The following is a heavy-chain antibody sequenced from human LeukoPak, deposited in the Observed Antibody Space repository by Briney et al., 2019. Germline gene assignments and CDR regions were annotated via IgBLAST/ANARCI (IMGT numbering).Heavy chain of an antibody. D-gene: IGHD3-22*01. CDR3: ASLDPYYYDSSGYGSYFFDY. Sequence: SGTLSLTCAVSGGSISSNNWWSWVRQPPGKGLEWIGSIYYSGSTYYNPSLKSRVTISVDTSKNQFSLKLSSVTAADTAVYYCASLDPYYYDSSGYGSYFFDYWGQGTLVTVSS. CDR2: IYYSGST. J-gene: IGHJ4*02. CDR1: GGSISSNNW. V-gene: IGHV4-4*02.